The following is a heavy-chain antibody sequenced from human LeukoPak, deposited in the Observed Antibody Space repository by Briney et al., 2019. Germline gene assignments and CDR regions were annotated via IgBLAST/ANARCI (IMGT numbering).Heavy chain of an antibody. CDR1: GFTFSSYA. J-gene: IGHJ4*02. D-gene: IGHD2-2*01. CDR3: AREPYCSSTSCPYYFDY. CDR2: IKQDGSEK. Sequence: GGSLRLSCAASGFTFSSYAMSWVRQAPGKGLEWVANIKQDGSEKYYVDSVKGRFTISRDNAKNSLYLQMNSLRAEDTAVYYCAREPYCSSTSCPYYFDYWGQGTLVTVSS. V-gene: IGHV3-7*01.